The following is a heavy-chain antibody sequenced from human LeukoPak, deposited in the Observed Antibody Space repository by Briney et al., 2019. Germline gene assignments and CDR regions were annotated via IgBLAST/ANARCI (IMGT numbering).Heavy chain of an antibody. J-gene: IGHJ5*02. CDR2: ILVDGSRE. CDR1: GFTFSSYG. Sequence: GGSLRLSCVASGFTFSSYGMHWVRQAPGKGLEWGALILVDGSREYYTDSVKGRVTISRDNSKNTLYLQMDSLTADATAVYFCARGPESSTIDIWVAPWGQGTLATVYS. D-gene: IGHD2/OR15-2a*01. V-gene: IGHV3-33*05. CDR3: ARGPESSTIDIWVAP.